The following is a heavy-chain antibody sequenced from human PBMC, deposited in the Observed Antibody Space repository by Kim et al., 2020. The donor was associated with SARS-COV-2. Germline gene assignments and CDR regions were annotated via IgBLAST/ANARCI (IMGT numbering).Heavy chain of an antibody. D-gene: IGHD3-10*01. J-gene: IGHJ4*02. Sequence: ASVKVSCKASGYTFTSYAMHWVRQAPGQRLEWMGWINAGSGNTKYSQKFQGRVTITRDTSASTAYMELSSLRSEDTAVYYCARVPMVRGVITGPIDYWGQGTLVTVSS. CDR3: ARVPMVRGVITGPIDY. CDR1: GYTFTSYA. V-gene: IGHV1-3*01. CDR2: INAGSGNT.